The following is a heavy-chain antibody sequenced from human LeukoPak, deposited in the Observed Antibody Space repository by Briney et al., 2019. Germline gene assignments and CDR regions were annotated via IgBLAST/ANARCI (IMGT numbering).Heavy chain of an antibody. CDR1: GGSFSGYY. CDR2: INHSGST. V-gene: IGHV4-34*01. CDR3: ARASRDYYDSSGMGAFDI. D-gene: IGHD3-22*01. Sequence: SETLSLTCAVYGGSFSGYYWSWIRQPPGKGLEWIGEINHSGSTNYNPSLKSRVTISVDTSKNQFSLKLSSVTAADTAVYYCARASRDYYDSSGMGAFDIWGQGTMVTVSS. J-gene: IGHJ3*02.